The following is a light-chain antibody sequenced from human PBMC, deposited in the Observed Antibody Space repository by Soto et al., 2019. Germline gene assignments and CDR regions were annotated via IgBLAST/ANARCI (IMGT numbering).Light chain of an antibody. CDR2: EVS. CDR1: SSDVGSYNL. V-gene: IGLV2-23*02. CDR3: CSYAGSSTV. J-gene: IGLJ2*01. Sequence: QSALTQPASVSGSPGQSITISCTGTSSDVGSYNLVSWYQQHPGKAPKIMIYEVSKRPSGVSNRFSGSKSGNTASLTISGLQAEDEADYYCCSYAGSSTVFGGGTKLTVL.